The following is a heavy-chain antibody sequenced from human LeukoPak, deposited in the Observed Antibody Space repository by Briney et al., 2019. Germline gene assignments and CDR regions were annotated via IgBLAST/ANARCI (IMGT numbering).Heavy chain of an antibody. CDR3: ASAYDSSGYYYY. D-gene: IGHD3-22*01. V-gene: IGHV1-18*01. CDR2: ISAYNGNT. Sequence: GASVNVSCKASGYTFTSYGISWVRQAPGPGLEWMGWISAYNGNTNHAQKPQARVTMTTDTSTSTAYMELRSLRCDDTAVYYCASAYDSSGYYYYWGQGTLVTVSS. J-gene: IGHJ4*02. CDR1: GYTFTSYG.